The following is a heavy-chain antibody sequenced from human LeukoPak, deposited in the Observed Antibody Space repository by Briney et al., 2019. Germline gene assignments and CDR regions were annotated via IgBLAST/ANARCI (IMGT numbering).Heavy chain of an antibody. Sequence: PGGSLRLSCSASGFSFSSYGMHWVRQAPGKGLEWVAVIWYDGSHQYYADSEKGRFTISRDNSRNTVYLQMNRLRVDDTAVYYCARDATEYGDSHFDWWGQGTLVTVSS. V-gene: IGHV3-33*01. CDR3: ARDATEYGDSHFDW. J-gene: IGHJ4*02. CDR2: IWYDGSHQ. D-gene: IGHD4-17*01. CDR1: GFSFSSYG.